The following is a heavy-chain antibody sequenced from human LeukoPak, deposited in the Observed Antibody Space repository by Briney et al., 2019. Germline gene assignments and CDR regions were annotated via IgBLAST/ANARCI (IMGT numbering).Heavy chain of an antibody. CDR3: ARLERHSSSWYDYYYYYYMDV. Sequence: PAETLSLTCTVSGGSISSYYWSWIRQPPGKGLEWIGYIYTSGSTNYNPSLKSRVTISVDTSKNQFSLKLSSVTAADTAVYYCARLERHSSSWYDYYYYYYMDVWGKGTTVTVSS. V-gene: IGHV4-4*09. CDR1: GGSISSYY. CDR2: IYTSGST. J-gene: IGHJ6*03. D-gene: IGHD6-13*01.